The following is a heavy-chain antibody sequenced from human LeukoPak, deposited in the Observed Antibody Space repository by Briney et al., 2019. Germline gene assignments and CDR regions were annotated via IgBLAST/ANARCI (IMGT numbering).Heavy chain of an antibody. V-gene: IGHV1-2*02. CDR3: ARGRTSFTRHPFDY. CDR1: GYTFISYG. J-gene: IGHJ4*02. CDR2: INPNSGGT. D-gene: IGHD2-2*01. Sequence: ASVKVSCKASGYTFISYGISWVRQAPGQGLEWMGWINPNSGGTNYAQKFQGRVTMTRDTSISTAYLQWSSLKASDTAMYYCARGRTSFTRHPFDYWGQGTLVTVSS.